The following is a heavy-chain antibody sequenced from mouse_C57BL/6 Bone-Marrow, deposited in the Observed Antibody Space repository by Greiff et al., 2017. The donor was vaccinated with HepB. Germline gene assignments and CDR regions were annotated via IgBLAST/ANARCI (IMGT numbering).Heavy chain of an antibody. CDR2: IYPGDGDT. V-gene: IGHV1-82*01. Sequence: QVQLQQSGPELVKPGASVKISCKASGYAFSSSWMNWVKQRPGKGLEWIGRIYPGDGDTNYNGKFKGKATLTADKSSSTAYMQLSSLTSEASAVYFCARARNYGSSWFAYWGQGTLVTVSA. J-gene: IGHJ3*01. CDR3: ARARNYGSSWFAY. D-gene: IGHD1-1*01. CDR1: GYAFSSSW.